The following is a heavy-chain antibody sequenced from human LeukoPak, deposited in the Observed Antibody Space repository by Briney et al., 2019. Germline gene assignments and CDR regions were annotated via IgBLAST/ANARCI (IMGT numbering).Heavy chain of an antibody. CDR2: ISSSGSTI. CDR3: ASARIGPYYYYGMDV. Sequence: PGGSLRLSCAASGFTFSSYEMNWVRQAPGKGLEWVSYISSSGSTIYYADSVKGRFTISRDNAKNSPYLQMNSLRAEDTAVYYCASARIGPYYYYGMDVWGQGTTVTVSS. CDR1: GFTFSSYE. V-gene: IGHV3-48*03. D-gene: IGHD3/OR15-3a*01. J-gene: IGHJ6*02.